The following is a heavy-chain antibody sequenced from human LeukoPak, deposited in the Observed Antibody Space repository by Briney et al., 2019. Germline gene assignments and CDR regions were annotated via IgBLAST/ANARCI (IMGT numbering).Heavy chain of an antibody. D-gene: IGHD3-10*01. CDR3: ARDLWFGELFDNWFDP. Sequence: ASVKVSCKASGYTFTGYYMHWVRQAPGQGLEWVGWINPNSGGTNYAQKFQGRVTMTRDTSISTAYMELSRLRSDDTAVYYCARDLWFGELFDNWFDPWGQGTLVTVSS. V-gene: IGHV1-2*02. J-gene: IGHJ5*02. CDR2: INPNSGGT. CDR1: GYTFTGYY.